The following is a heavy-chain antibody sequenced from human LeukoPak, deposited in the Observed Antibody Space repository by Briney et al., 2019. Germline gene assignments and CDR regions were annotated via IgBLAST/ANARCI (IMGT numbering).Heavy chain of an antibody. CDR2: ISGSSGST. V-gene: IGHV3-23*01. CDR3: ARSIAVAATYYFDY. CDR1: GFTFSSYA. Sequence: GGSLRLSCAASGFTFSSYAMSWVRQAPGKWLDWVSAISGSSGSTYYADSVKGRFTISRDNSKNTLYLQMNSLRAEDTAVYYCARSIAVAATYYFDYWGQGTLVTVSS. D-gene: IGHD6-19*01. J-gene: IGHJ4*02.